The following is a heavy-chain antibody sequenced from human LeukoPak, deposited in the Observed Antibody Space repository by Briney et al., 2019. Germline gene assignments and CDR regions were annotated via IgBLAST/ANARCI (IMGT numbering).Heavy chain of an antibody. D-gene: IGHD2-21*01. CDR1: GFSVSSNY. J-gene: IGHJ4*02. V-gene: IGHV3-53*01. CDR2: IYSGGST. Sequence: GGSLRLSCAASGFSVSSNYMSWVRQAPGKGLEWVSVIYSGGSTYYADSVKGRVTISRDNSKNTLYLQMNSLRAEDTAVYYCHIWSGDYWGQGTLVTVSS. CDR3: HIWSGDY.